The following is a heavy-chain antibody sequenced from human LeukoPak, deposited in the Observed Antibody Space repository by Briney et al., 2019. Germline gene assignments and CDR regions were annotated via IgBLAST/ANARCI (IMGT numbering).Heavy chain of an antibody. CDR2: IYYSGST. Sequence: PSETLSLTCTVSGGPISSYYWSWIRQLPGKGLEWIGYIYYSGSTNYNPSLKSRVTISVDTSKNQFSLKLSSVTAADTAVYYCARDRYSSGWQHYYYMDVWGKGTTVTVSS. CDR3: ARDRYSSGWQHYYYMDV. CDR1: GGPISSYY. V-gene: IGHV4-59*01. D-gene: IGHD6-19*01. J-gene: IGHJ6*03.